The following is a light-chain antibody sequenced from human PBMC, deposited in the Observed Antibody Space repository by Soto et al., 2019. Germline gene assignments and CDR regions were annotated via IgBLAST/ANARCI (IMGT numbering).Light chain of an antibody. CDR3: QQYSTFWT. CDR2: ETC. CDR1: RSLTRW. J-gene: IGKJ1*01. Sequence: DIPMSQSPSTLSASVGDRVTISCRASRSLTRWVAWYHQKPGKAPKLLIYETCTLYTEVPSRFSGSGSGTDFTLTISSLQPDDIGTYYCQQYSTFWTFGQGTRV. V-gene: IGKV1-5*03.